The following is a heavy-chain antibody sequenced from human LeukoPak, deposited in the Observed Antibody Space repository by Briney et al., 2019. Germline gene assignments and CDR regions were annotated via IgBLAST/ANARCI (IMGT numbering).Heavy chain of an antibody. V-gene: IGHV3-30-3*01. Sequence: GGTLTLSCAASECSFSSYAMYWVRQAPGKGLEWVAVISYDGGNKYYADSVKGRFTISRDNSKNILYLQMNVPRLDDTAVYYCARDHAAAAAYGAGYWGQGTLVTVSS. CDR2: ISYDGGNK. CDR1: ECSFSSYA. D-gene: IGHD4-17*01. J-gene: IGHJ4*02. CDR3: ARDHAAAAAYGAGY.